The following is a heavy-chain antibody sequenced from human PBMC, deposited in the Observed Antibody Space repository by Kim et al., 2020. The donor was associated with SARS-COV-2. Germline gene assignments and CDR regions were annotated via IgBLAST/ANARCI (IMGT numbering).Heavy chain of an antibody. CDR2: ITKSSTTI. CDR3: VRDRMGGAFDM. Sequence: GGSLRLSCATSGFTFSAYDMNWVRQAPGKGLEWLSFITKSSTTIYYADSAEGRFTISRDNAKNSLFLQMNSLRDEDTALYYCVRDRMGGAFDMWGQGTMV. J-gene: IGHJ3*02. V-gene: IGHV3-48*02. D-gene: IGHD3-16*01. CDR1: GFTFSAYD.